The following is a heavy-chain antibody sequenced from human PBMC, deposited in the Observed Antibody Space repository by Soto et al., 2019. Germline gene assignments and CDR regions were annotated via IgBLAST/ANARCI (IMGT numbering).Heavy chain of an antibody. J-gene: IGHJ4*02. V-gene: IGHV1-69*13. CDR3: ASSNYYDSSGYCPFDY. Sequence: SVKVSCKASGGTFSSYAISWVRQAPGQGLEWMGGIIPIFGTANYAQKFQGRVTITADESTSTAYMELSSLRSEDTAVYYCASSNYYDSSGYCPFDYWGQGTLVTVYS. CDR2: IIPIFGTA. CDR1: GGTFSSYA. D-gene: IGHD3-22*01.